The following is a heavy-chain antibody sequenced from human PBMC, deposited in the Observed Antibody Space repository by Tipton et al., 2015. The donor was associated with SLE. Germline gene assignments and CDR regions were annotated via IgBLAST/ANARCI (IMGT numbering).Heavy chain of an antibody. CDR2: IYYSGTS. Sequence: TLSLTCTVSGGSFTSYYWSWIRQPPGKGLEWIGYIYYSGTSNYNPSLKSRVTMSVDTSKKQFSLTLSSVTTADTAVYYCARDNVDFMNGGGYNGMDVWGQGTTVTVSS. D-gene: IGHD4-23*01. CDR3: ARDNVDFMNGGGYNGMDV. J-gene: IGHJ6*02. V-gene: IGHV4-59*01. CDR1: GGSFTSYY.